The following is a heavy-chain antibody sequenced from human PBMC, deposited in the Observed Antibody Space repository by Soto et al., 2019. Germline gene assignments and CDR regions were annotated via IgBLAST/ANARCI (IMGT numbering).Heavy chain of an antibody. CDR3: AREVHGMDV. CDR1: GFTLSSYA. V-gene: IGHV3-30-3*01. J-gene: IGHJ6*02. D-gene: IGHD1-1*01. CDR2: ISYDGSNK. Sequence: GGSLRLSCAASGFTLSSYALHWVRQSPGKGLEWVAVISYDGSNKYYADSVKGRFTISRDNSKNTLYLQMNSLRAEDTAVYYCAREVHGMDVCGQGTRGTFSS.